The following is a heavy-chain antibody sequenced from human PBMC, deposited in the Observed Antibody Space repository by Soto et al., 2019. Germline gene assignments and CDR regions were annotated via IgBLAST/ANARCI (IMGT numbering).Heavy chain of an antibody. J-gene: IGHJ3*02. CDR2: IRSKANSYAT. D-gene: IGHD5-18*01. CDR1: GVTFSGSS. CDR3: TRTVDTAMVNDAFDI. Sequence: GGALRLSCAASGVTFSGSSIHWVRPASGEGLAWVGRIRSKANSYATAYAASVKGRFTISRDDSKNTAYLQMNSLKTEDTAVYYCTRTVDTAMVNDAFDIWGQGTMVTISS. V-gene: IGHV3-73*01.